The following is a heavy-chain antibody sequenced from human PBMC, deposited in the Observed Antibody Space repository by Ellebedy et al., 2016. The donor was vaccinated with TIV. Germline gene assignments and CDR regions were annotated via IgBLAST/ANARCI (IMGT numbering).Heavy chain of an antibody. CDR3: ARGVSAGSGWLDP. D-gene: IGHD3-3*01. Sequence: GESLKISCQGSGYTFTRYFITWVRQMPGKGLQWMGRIDPRDSYTNYSPSFEGYVTISADKSISTAYLQWSSLKASDSAIYYCARGVSAGSGWLDPWGPGTLVTVSS. CDR1: GYTFTRYF. V-gene: IGHV5-10-1*01. J-gene: IGHJ5*01. CDR2: IDPRDSYT.